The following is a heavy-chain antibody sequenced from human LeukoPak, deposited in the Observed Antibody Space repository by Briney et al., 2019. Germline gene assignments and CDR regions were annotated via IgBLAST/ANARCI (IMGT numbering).Heavy chain of an antibody. CDR3: ARDTSFNYGTHAMDV. D-gene: IGHD3-10*01. CDR1: GFTFDNYA. V-gene: IGHV3-23*01. Sequence: GGSLRLSCAASGFTFDNYAMNWVRQASGKGLEWVLGISGSGVNTYYADSVKGRFTISRDNSKNTLYLQLNSLRGEDTAIYYCARDTSFNYGTHAMDVWGQGTTVTVSS. J-gene: IGHJ6*02. CDR2: ISGSGVNT.